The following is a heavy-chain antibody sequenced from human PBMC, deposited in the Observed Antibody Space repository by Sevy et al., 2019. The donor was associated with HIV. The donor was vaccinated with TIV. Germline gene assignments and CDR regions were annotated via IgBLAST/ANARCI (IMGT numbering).Heavy chain of an antibody. Sequence: GGSLRLSCVVSGFTFRSYTMTWVRQAPGKGLEWVSTITGSGDKIYYADSVKGRFTISRDNSRNTLYLQMSSLRAADTAVYYCAKGPDYSASSGTPLDYWGQRTLVTVSS. CDR3: AKGPDYSASSGTPLDY. CDR1: GFTFRSYT. CDR2: ITGSGDKI. J-gene: IGHJ4*02. V-gene: IGHV3-23*01. D-gene: IGHD3-22*01.